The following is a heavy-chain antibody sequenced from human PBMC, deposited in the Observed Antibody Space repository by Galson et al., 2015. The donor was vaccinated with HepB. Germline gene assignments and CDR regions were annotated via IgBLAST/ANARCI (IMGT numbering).Heavy chain of an antibody. CDR1: GFSFSNYG. V-gene: IGHV3-30*18. Sequence: LRLSCAASGFSFSNYGTHWVRQAPGKGLEGVAVISYDGSNEYYADSVRGRFTISRDNSKNTLFLQMNSLRPEDTAVYYCAKDGRYSSGWHYFDYWGQGTLVTVSS. CDR2: ISYDGSNE. CDR3: AKDGRYSSGWHYFDY. D-gene: IGHD6-19*01. J-gene: IGHJ4*02.